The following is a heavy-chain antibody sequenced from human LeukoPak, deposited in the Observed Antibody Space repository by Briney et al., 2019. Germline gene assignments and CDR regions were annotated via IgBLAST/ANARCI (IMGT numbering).Heavy chain of an antibody. CDR2: IYSGGST. Sequence: PGGSLRLSCAASGFTVSSNYMSWVRQAPGKGLEWVSVIYSGGSTYYADSVKGRFTISRDNSKNTLYLQMNSLRAEDTAVYYCARVADYYDSTHYCYYYMDVWGKGTTVTISS. J-gene: IGHJ6*03. D-gene: IGHD3-22*01. CDR3: ARVADYYDSTHYCYYYMDV. CDR1: GFTVSSNY. V-gene: IGHV3-66*01.